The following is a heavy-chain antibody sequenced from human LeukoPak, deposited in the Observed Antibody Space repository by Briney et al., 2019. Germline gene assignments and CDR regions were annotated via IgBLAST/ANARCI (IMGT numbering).Heavy chain of an antibody. J-gene: IGHJ4*02. CDR2: INPDGGGP. CDR1: EYTFTGHY. D-gene: IGHD2-2*01. CDR3: ARDTSGSNSFDN. V-gene: IGHV1-2*02. Sequence: ASVKVSCKASEYTFTGHYMHWVRQAPGQGLEWMGWINPDGGGPRYVPKFQGRVTMTRDTSIATAYMELSSLTSDDTAVYYCARDTSGSNSFDNWGQGTLVTVSS.